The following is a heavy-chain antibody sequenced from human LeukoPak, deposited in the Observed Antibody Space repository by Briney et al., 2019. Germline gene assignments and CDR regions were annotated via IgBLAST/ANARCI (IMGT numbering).Heavy chain of an antibody. CDR2: IYYSGST. CDR1: GGSISRYY. Sequence: ASETLSLTCTVPGGSISRYYWSWIRQHPGKELEWMGNIYYSGSTNYNPSLKSRVTISVDTSKNQFSLKVRSVTAADTAVYYCARGSDWYGFFDIWGQGTMVSVSS. D-gene: IGHD3/OR15-3a*01. CDR3: ARGSDWYGFFDI. J-gene: IGHJ3*02. V-gene: IGHV4-59*01.